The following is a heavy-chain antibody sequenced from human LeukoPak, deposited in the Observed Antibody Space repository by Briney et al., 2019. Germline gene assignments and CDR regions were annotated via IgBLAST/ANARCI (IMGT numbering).Heavy chain of an antibody. CDR3: ARALFRSGRTGGRYYYYMDV. CDR1: GGTFSSYA. V-gene: IGHV1-69*05. Sequence: GASVKVSCKASGGTFSSYAMSWVRQAPGQGLEWMGGIIPIFGTANYAQKFQGRVTITTDESTSTAYMELSSLRSEDTAVYYCARALFRSGRTGGRYYYYMDVWGKGTTVTVSS. CDR2: IIPIFGTA. J-gene: IGHJ6*03. D-gene: IGHD3-10*01.